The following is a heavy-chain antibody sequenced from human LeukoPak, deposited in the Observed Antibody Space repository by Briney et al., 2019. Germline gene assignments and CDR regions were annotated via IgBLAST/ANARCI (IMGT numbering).Heavy chain of an antibody. CDR2: VTGSGLSP. CDR1: GITFSSFA. CDR3: AKHRSESSGYRFEY. V-gene: IGHV3-23*01. Sequence: GGSLRLSCAASGITFSSFAMSWVRQAPGKGLEWVSAVTGSGLSPYYADSVKGRFTISRDNSKDTLFLQMNSLRADDTAIYYCAKHRSESSGYRFEYWGQGTLVTVSS. D-gene: IGHD3-22*01. J-gene: IGHJ4*02.